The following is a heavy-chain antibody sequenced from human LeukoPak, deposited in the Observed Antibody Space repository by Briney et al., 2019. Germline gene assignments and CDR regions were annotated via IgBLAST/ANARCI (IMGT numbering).Heavy chain of an antibody. CDR3: ARDGRYYYDSSSFHYYYGMDV. J-gene: IGHJ6*02. D-gene: IGHD3-22*01. V-gene: IGHV4-28*03. Sequence: SETLSLTCAVSGYSISSSNWWGWIRQPPGKGLEWIGYIYYSGSPNYNPSLKSRVTISVDTSKNQFSLRLSSVTAADTAVYYCARDGRYYYDSSSFHYYYGMDVWGQGTTVTVSS. CDR2: IYYSGSP. CDR1: GYSISSSNW.